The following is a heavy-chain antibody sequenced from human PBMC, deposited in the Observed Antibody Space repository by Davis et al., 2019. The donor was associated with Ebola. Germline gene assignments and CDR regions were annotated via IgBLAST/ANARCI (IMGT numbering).Heavy chain of an antibody. CDR3: ATGDYYYYGMDV. CDR2: IYYSEST. J-gene: IGHJ6*04. CDR1: GGSFSGYY. Sequence: SETLSLTCAVYGGSFSGYYWSWIRQPPGKGLEWIGSIYYSESTYYNPSLKSRVTISVDTSKNQFSLKLSSVTAADTAVYYCATGDYYYYGMDVWGKGTTVTVSS. V-gene: IGHV4-34*09.